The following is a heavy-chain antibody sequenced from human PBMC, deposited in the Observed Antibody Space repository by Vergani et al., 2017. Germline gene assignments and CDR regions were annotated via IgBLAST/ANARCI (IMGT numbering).Heavy chain of an antibody. CDR3: ARDSYFGVVPAAPYYYYYYGMDF. V-gene: IGHV1-18*04. CDR1: GYTFTSYG. CDR2: VSAYNGNT. J-gene: IGHJ6*02. Sequence: QVQLVQSGAEVKKPGASVKVSCKASGYTFTSYGISWVRQAPGQGLEWMGWVSAYNGNTNYAQKLQGRVTMTTDTSTSTAYMELRSLRSDDTAVYYCARDSYFGVVPAAPYYYYYYGMDFWDQGTTVTVSS. D-gene: IGHD2-2*01.